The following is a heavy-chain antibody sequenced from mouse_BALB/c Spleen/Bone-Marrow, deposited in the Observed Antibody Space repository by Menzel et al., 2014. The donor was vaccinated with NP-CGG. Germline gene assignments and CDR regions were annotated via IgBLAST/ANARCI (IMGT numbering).Heavy chain of an antibody. D-gene: IGHD1-1*01. CDR1: GYTFTEYT. V-gene: IGHV1-18*01. Sequence: VQLKESGPELVKPGASVKISCKTSGYTFTEYTMHWVKQSHGKSLEWIGGINPNNGGTSYNQKFKGKATLTVDKSSSTAYMELRSPTSEDSAVYYCAREAYYYGSSPGWFAYWGQGTLVTVSA. CDR3: AREAYYYGSSPGWFAY. J-gene: IGHJ3*01. CDR2: INPNNGGT.